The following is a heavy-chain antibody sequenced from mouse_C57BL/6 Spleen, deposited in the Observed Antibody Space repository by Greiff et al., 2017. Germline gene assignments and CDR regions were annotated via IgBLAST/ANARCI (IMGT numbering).Heavy chain of an antibody. CDR3: ARGGYYYGSSSYYAMDY. Sequence: QVQLQQPGAELVRPGSSVKLSCKASGYTFTRYWMDWVKQRPGQGLEWIGNIYPSDSETHYNQKFKDKATLTVDKSSSTAYMQLSSLSSEDSAVYYCARGGYYYGSSSYYAMDYWGQGTSVTVSS. V-gene: IGHV1-61*01. CDR1: GYTFTRYW. D-gene: IGHD1-1*01. CDR2: IYPSDSET. J-gene: IGHJ4*01.